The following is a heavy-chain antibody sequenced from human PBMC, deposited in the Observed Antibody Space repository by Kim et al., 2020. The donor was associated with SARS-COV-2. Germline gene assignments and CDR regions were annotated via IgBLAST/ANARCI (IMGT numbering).Heavy chain of an antibody. CDR3: ARGTDGIAVAVNYYYYGMDV. J-gene: IGHJ6*02. CDR1: GGTFSSYA. V-gene: IGHV1-69*13. D-gene: IGHD6-19*01. Sequence: SVKVSCKASGGTFSSYAISWVRQAPGQGLEWMGGIIPIFGTANYAQKFQGRVTITADESTSTAYMELSSLRSEDTAVYYCARGTDGIAVAVNYYYYGMDVWGQGTTVTVSS. CDR2: IIPIFGTA.